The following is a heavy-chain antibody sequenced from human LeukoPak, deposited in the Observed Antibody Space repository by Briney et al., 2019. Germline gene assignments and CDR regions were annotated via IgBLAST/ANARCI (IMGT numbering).Heavy chain of an antibody. CDR2: INPNSGGT. CDR1: GCAFTGYY. V-gene: IGHV1-2*02. Sequence: ASVKVSCKASGCAFTGYYMHWVRQAPGQGLEWMGWINPNSGGTNYAQKFQGRVTMTRDTSISTAYMELSRLRSDDTAVYYCARDSSSWYFDYWGQGTLVTVSS. J-gene: IGHJ4*02. CDR3: ARDSSSWYFDY. D-gene: IGHD6-13*01.